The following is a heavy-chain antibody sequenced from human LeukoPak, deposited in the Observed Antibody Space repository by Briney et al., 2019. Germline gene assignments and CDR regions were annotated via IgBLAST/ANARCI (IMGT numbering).Heavy chain of an antibody. CDR1: GFTFDDYA. V-gene: IGHV3-43*02. Sequence: PGGSLRPSCAASGFTFDDYAMHWVRQAPGKGLEWVSLISGDGGSTYYADSVKGRFTISRDNSKNSLYLQMNSLRTEDTALYYCAKGSGYTYGRFIFDYWGQGTLVTVSS. CDR3: AKGSGYTYGRFIFDY. CDR2: ISGDGGST. D-gene: IGHD5-18*01. J-gene: IGHJ4*02.